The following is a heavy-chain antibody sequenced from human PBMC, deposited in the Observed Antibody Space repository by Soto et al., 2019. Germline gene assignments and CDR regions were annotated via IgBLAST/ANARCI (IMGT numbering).Heavy chain of an antibody. Sequence: EVQLLESGVDLVQPGGSLRLSCVASGFTFTTYDMSWVRQAPDKGLEWVSSVGRSGDDTYYADSVKGRLTISRDNSKNTLYLQMNSLRGEDTAVYYCAFSYHCDYWGQGTLVTVSS. CDR3: AFSYHCDY. CDR1: GFTFTTYD. J-gene: IGHJ4*02. CDR2: VGRSGDDT. V-gene: IGHV3-23*01.